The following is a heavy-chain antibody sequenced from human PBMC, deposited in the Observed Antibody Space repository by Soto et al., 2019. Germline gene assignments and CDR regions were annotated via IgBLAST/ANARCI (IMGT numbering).Heavy chain of an antibody. CDR3: ATPVISIVVPITEDN. V-gene: IGHV3-53*01. J-gene: IGHJ4*02. Sequence: PGGSLRLSCAASGFTVSSNYMSWVRQAPGKGLEWVSVIYSGGSTYYADSVKGRFTISRDNSKNTLYLQMNSLRAEDTAVYYCATPVISIVVPITEDNWGQGTLVTVSS. CDR1: GFTVSSNY. CDR2: IYSGGST. D-gene: IGHD3-22*01.